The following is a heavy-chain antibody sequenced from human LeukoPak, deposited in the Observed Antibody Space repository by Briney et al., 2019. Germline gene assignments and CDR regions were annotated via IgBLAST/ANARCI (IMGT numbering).Heavy chain of an antibody. J-gene: IGHJ4*02. D-gene: IGHD2-15*01. CDR1: GYSFTSYW. CDR2: IYPGDSDT. CDR3: ARGGDIIVVPDYFDY. Sequence: GESLKISCKGSGYSFTSYWIGWVRQMPGKGLEWMGIIYPGDSDTRYSPSFQGQVTISADKSISTAYLQWSSLKASDTAMYYCARGGDIIVVPDYFDYWGQGTLVTVSS. V-gene: IGHV5-51*01.